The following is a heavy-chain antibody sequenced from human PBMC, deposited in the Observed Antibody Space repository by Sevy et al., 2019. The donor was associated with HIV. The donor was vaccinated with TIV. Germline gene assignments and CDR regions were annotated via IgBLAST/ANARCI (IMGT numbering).Heavy chain of an antibody. J-gene: IGHJ4*02. Sequence: ASVKVSCKASGYSFSTYYIHWVRQAPGQRPEWMGIINPSGGYTAYAQGFQGRVGVTRDTSTNTVYMELSSLGSEDTAVYYCGKARGLYYYDSSGGIDYWGQGTLVTVSS. CDR2: INPSGGYT. D-gene: IGHD3-22*01. CDR3: GKARGLYYYDSSGGIDY. V-gene: IGHV1-46*01. CDR1: GYSFSTYY.